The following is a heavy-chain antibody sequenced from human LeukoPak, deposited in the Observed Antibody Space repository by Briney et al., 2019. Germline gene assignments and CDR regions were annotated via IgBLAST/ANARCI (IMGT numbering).Heavy chain of an antibody. D-gene: IGHD1-26*01. V-gene: IGHV4-30-4*08. J-gene: IGHJ3*02. CDR1: GGSISSGDYY. CDR3: ARVGATTGAFDI. Sequence: SETLSLTCTVSGGSISSGDYYWSWIRQPPGKGLEWIGYIYYSGSTYYNPSLKSRVTISVDTSKNQFSLKLSSVTAADTAVYYCARVGATTGAFDIWGHGTMVTVSS. CDR2: IYYSGST.